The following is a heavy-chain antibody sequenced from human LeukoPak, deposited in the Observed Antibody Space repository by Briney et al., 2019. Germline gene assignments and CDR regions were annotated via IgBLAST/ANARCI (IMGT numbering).Heavy chain of an antibody. Sequence: GASVKVSCKASGYTFTSYGISWVRQAPGQGLEWMGWISAYNGNTNYAQKLQGRVTMTTDTSTSTAYMELRSLRSDDTAVYYCARAILWFGELYFSWFDPWGQGTLVTVSS. CDR1: GYTFTSYG. D-gene: IGHD3-10*01. J-gene: IGHJ5*02. CDR3: ARAILWFGELYFSWFDP. V-gene: IGHV1-18*01. CDR2: ISAYNGNT.